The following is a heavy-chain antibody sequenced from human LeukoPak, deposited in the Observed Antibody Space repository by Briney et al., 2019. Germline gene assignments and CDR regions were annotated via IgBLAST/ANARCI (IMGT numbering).Heavy chain of an antibody. D-gene: IGHD4-17*01. J-gene: IGHJ4*02. V-gene: IGHV3-43*02. CDR3: AKVASTGDPTFDY. CDR1: GFSFDDYD. CDR2: ISGDGGTK. Sequence: GGSLRLSCAASGFSFDDYDMHWARQAPGKGLEWVSLISGDGGTKYYAGSVKGRFTISRDNSKNSLYLQMNSLRTGDTALYYCAKVASTGDPTFDYWGQGTLVTVSS.